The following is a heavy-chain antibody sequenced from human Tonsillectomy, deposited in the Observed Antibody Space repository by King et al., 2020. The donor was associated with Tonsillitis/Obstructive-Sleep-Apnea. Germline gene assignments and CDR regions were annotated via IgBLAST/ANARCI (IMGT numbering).Heavy chain of an antibody. Sequence: VQLVESGGGLVQPGGSLRLSCAASGFTFSSYSMNWVRQAPGKGLEWVSYISSSSSTIYYADSVKGRFTFSRDNAKNSLYLQMNSLRDEDTAVYYCARGGCSGGSCYSKDSNSYYYYMDVWGKGTTVTVSS. J-gene: IGHJ6*03. CDR1: GFTFSSYS. D-gene: IGHD2-15*01. CDR2: ISSSSSTI. V-gene: IGHV3-48*02. CDR3: ARGGCSGGSCYSKDSNSYYYYMDV.